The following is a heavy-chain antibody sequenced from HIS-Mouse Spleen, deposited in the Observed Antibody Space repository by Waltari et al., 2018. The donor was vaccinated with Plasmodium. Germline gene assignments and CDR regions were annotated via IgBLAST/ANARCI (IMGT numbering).Heavy chain of an antibody. Sequence: QLQLQASGPGLVKPSETLSLTCTVTGGSISSSSYYWGWIRQPPGKGLEWIGSIYYSGSTYYNPSLKSRVTISVDTSKNQCSLKLSSVTAADTAVYYCARRGGSYYYFDYWGQGTLVTVSS. CDR3: ARRGGSYYYFDY. CDR2: IYYSGST. D-gene: IGHD1-26*01. J-gene: IGHJ4*02. CDR1: GGSISSSSYY. V-gene: IGHV4-39*01.